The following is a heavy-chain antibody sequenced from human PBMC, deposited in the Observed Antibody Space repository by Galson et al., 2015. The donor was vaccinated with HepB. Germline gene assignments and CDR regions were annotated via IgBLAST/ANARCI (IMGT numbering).Heavy chain of an antibody. CDR2: TYYRSKWYR. V-gene: IGHV6-1*01. Sequence: CAISGDSVSSNSAAWDWIRLSPSRGLEWLGRTYYRSKWYRNYAGSVKSRITIDPDTSKNQFSLRLNSVTPEDTAVYYCARSSGWFDYWGQGTLVTVSP. CDR1: GDSVSSNSAA. J-gene: IGHJ5*01. CDR3: ARSSGWFDY. D-gene: IGHD6-19*01.